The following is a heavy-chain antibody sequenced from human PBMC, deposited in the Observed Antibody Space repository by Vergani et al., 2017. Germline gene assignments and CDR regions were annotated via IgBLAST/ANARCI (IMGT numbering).Heavy chain of an antibody. Sequence: EVQLVESGGGLVQPGGSLRLSCAASGFTFSSYWMSWVRQAPGKGLEWVANIKQDGSEKYYVDSVKGRFTISRDNAKNSLYLQMNSLRAEETAVYYCARDLGAYYFDYWGQGTLVTVSS. V-gene: IGHV3-7*03. CDR1: GFTFSSYW. CDR3: ARDLGAYYFDY. J-gene: IGHJ4*02. CDR2: IKQDGSEK.